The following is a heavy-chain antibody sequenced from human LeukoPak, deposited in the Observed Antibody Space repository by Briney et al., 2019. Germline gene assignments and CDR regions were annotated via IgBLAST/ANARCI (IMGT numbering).Heavy chain of an antibody. V-gene: IGHV4-59*01. CDR1: GCTISSYY. Sequence: SETLSLTCTVSGCTISSYYWSWIRQPPGKGLEWIGYIYYSGSTNYNPSLKSRVTISVDTCKDQFSLKLSSVTAADTAVYYCARDGLEAFDIWGQGTMVTVSS. J-gene: IGHJ3*02. CDR3: ARDGLEAFDI. CDR2: IYYSGST.